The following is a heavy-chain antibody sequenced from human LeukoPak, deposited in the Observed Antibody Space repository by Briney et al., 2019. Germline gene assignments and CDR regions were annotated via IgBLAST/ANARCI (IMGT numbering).Heavy chain of an antibody. CDR1: GGSISSYY. CDR2: IYYSGST. CDR3: ARDKVSVYYYGMDV. V-gene: IGHV4-59*01. Sequence: SETLSLTCTVSGGSISSYYWSWIRQPPGKGLEWIGYIYYSGSTNYNPSLKSRVTISVDTSKNQFSLKLSSVTAADTAVYYCARDKVSVYYYGMDVWGQGTTVIVSS. D-gene: IGHD6-6*01. J-gene: IGHJ6*02.